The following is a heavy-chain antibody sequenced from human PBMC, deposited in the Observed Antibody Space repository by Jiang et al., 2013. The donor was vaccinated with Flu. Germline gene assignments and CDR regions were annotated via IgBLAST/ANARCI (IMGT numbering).Heavy chain of an antibody. V-gene: IGHV5-10-1*01. D-gene: IGHD6-13*01. CDR3: ARHRGAAADSFDY. J-gene: IGHJ4*02. CDR1: SFTSYW. Sequence: SFTSYWISWVRQTPEKGLEWMGRIDPTDSYTNYSPSFQGHITISIDKSISTAHLQWSSLKASDIAMYYCARHRGAAADSFDYWGQGTLVTVSS. CDR2: IDPTDSYT.